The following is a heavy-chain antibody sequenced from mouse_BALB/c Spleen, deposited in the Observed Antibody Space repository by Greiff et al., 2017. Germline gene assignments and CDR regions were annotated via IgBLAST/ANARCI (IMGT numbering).Heavy chain of an antibody. CDR1: GYSITSDYA. V-gene: IGHV3-2*02. J-gene: IGHJ3*01. CDR2: ISYSGST. CDR3: AGDSSGY. D-gene: IGHD3-2*01. Sequence: EVKLVESGPGLVKPSQSLSLTCTVTGYSITSDYAWNWIRQFPGNKLEWMGYISYSGSTSYNPSLKSRISITRDTSKNQFFLQLNSVTTEDTATYYCAGDSSGYWGQGTLVTVSA.